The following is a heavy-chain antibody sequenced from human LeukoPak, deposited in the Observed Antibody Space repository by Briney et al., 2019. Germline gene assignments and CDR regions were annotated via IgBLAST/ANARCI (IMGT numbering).Heavy chain of an antibody. CDR3: AKGAGGFSYYNWFDP. D-gene: IGHD5-18*01. Sequence: KPSETLSLTCTVSGGSISSGTYYWSWIRQPAGKGPEWIGSIYYSGTTHYSPSLESRVTISVDTSKNQFSLKLASVTAADTAIYYCAKGAGGFSYYNWFDPWGQGTLVTVSS. J-gene: IGHJ5*02. CDR1: GGSISSGTYY. V-gene: IGHV4-39*07. CDR2: IYYSGTT.